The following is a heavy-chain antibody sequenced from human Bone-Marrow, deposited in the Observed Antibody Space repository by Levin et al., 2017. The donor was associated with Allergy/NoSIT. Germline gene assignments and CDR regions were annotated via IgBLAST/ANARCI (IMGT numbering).Heavy chain of an antibody. J-gene: IGHJ3*02. Sequence: GESLKISCKASGYSFTSYNINWVRQAPGQGLEWMGWMNPNNGNTGYAQKFRGRVTMTRDTSISTAYMELGSLRSDDTAIYYCATEYYYDGSDYFSSAFDIWGQGTKVTVSS. CDR3: ATEYYYDGSDYFSSAFDI. V-gene: IGHV1-8*01. D-gene: IGHD3-22*01. CDR2: MNPNNGNT. CDR1: GYSFTSYN.